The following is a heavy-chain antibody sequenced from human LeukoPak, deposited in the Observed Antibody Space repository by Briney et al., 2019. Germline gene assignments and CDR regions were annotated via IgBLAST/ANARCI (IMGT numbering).Heavy chain of an antibody. Sequence: GGSLRLSCAASGFTVSRNYMSWVRQAPGKGLEWVSVIYSGGSTYYADSVKGRFTISRDNSKNTLYLQMNSLKGDDTAVYYCAKDSAFYYIDVWGKGTTVIISS. J-gene: IGHJ6*03. CDR2: IYSGGST. V-gene: IGHV3-53*05. CDR3: AKDSAFYYIDV. CDR1: GFTVSRNY. D-gene: IGHD3-10*01.